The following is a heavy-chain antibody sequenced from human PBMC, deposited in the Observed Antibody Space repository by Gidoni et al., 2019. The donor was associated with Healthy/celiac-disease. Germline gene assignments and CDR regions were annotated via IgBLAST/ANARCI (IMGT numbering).Heavy chain of an antibody. CDR1: GCTSRRYA. Sequence: QVQLVEYGGGVVKPGRSLRLSCAAAGCTSRRYAIHWVRQAPGKGLEWVAVISYDGSNKYYADSVKGRFTISRDNSKNTLYLQMNSLRAEDTAVYYCASEYCSSTSCHFDYWGQGTLVTVSS. J-gene: IGHJ4*02. D-gene: IGHD2-2*01. CDR2: ISYDGSNK. CDR3: ASEYCSSTSCHFDY. V-gene: IGHV3-30*04.